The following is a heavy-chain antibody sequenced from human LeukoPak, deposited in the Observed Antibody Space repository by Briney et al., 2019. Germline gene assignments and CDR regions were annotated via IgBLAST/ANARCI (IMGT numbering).Heavy chain of an antibody. V-gene: IGHV3-74*01. CDR2: INRDGSST. J-gene: IGHJ6*03. CDR1: GFTFSNYW. D-gene: IGHD3-16*01. CDR3: AKDKDYGYYMDV. Sequence: PGGSLRLSCAASGFTFSNYWMHWVRQAPGKGLVWVSRINRDGSSTDYLDSVKGRFTISRDNSKNTLYLQMNSLRAEDTAVYYCAKDKDYGYYMDVWGKGTTVTVSS.